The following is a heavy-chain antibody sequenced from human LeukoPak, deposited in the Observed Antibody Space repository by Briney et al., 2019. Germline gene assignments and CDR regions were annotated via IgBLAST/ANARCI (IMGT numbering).Heavy chain of an antibody. D-gene: IGHD4-17*01. Sequence: QSGGSLRLSCAASGFTFSSYGMHWVRQAPGKGLEWVAVISYDGSNKYYADSVKGRFTISRDNSKNTLYLQMNSLRAEDTAVYYCAKVRYGDYALPAFDIWGQGTMVTVSS. V-gene: IGHV3-30*18. CDR1: GFTFSSYG. J-gene: IGHJ3*02. CDR2: ISYDGSNK. CDR3: AKVRYGDYALPAFDI.